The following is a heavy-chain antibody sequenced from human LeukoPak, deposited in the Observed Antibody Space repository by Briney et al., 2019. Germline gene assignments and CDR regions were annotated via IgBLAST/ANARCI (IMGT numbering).Heavy chain of an antibody. J-gene: IGHJ4*02. D-gene: IGHD3-22*01. CDR1: GGSISSGGYY. Sequence: SETLSLTCTVSGGSISSGGYYWSWIRQPPGKGLEWIGYIYYSGSTNYNPSLKSRVTISVDTSKNQFSLKLSSVTAADTAVYYCARSMGFIYYDSSGYYYDYWGQGTLVTVSS. V-gene: IGHV4-61*08. CDR2: IYYSGST. CDR3: ARSMGFIYYDSSGYYYDY.